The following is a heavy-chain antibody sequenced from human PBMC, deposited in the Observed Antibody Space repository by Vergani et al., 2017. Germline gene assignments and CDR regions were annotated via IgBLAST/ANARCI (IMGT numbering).Heavy chain of an antibody. CDR2: IYYSGST. Sequence: QVQLQESGPGLVKPSETLSLTCTVSGGSISSYYWSWIRQPPGKGLEWIGYIYYSGSTNYNPSLKSRVTISVDTSKNQFSLKLSSVTAADTAVYYCARHGQGEQVAATPLYAFDIWGQGTMVTVSS. D-gene: IGHD2-15*01. CDR1: GGSISSYY. V-gene: IGHV4-59*08. CDR3: ARHGQGEQVAATPLYAFDI. J-gene: IGHJ3*02.